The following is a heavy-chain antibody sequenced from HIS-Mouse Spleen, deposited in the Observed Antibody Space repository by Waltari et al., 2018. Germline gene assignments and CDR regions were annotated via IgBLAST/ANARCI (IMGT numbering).Heavy chain of an antibody. D-gene: IGHD2-8*01. CDR3: ARDHGMVYFDY. CDR1: GGSFSGYH. V-gene: IGHV3-21*01. J-gene: IGHJ4*02. CDR2: ISSSSSYI. Sequence: VQLQQWGAGLLKPSETLSLTCAVYGGSFSGYHWPWVRQAPGKGLEWVSSISSSSSYIYYADSVKGRFTISRDNAKNSLYLQMNSLRAEDTAVYYCARDHGMVYFDYWGQGTLVTVSS.